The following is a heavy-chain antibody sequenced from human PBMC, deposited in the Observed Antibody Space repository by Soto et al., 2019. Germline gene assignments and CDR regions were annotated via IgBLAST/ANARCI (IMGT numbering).Heavy chain of an antibody. Sequence: EVQLVESGGGLVQPGGSPRLSCAASGFTFSSYWMSWVRQAPGKGLEWVANIKQDGSEKYYVDSVKGRFTISRDNAKNSLYLQMNSLRAEDTAVYYCARVIFDSSGYYSDAFDIWGQGTMVTVSS. CDR1: GFTFSSYW. CDR3: ARVIFDSSGYYSDAFDI. CDR2: IKQDGSEK. D-gene: IGHD3-22*01. V-gene: IGHV3-7*05. J-gene: IGHJ3*02.